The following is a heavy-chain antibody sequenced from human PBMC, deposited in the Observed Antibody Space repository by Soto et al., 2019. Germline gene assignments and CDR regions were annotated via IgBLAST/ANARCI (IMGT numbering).Heavy chain of an antibody. Sequence: GGSLRLSCAASGFTFSSYGMHWVRQAPGKGLEWVAVIWYDGSNKYYADSVKGRFTISRDNSKNTLYLQMNSLRAEDTAVYYCAALWAFDPDAFDIWGQGTMVTVSS. J-gene: IGHJ3*02. CDR2: IWYDGSNK. D-gene: IGHD3-16*01. V-gene: IGHV3-33*01. CDR3: AALWAFDPDAFDI. CDR1: GFTFSSYG.